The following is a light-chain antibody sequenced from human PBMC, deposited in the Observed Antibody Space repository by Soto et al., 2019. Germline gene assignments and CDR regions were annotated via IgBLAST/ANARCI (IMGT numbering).Light chain of an antibody. V-gene: IGKV3-20*01. J-gene: IGKJ2*01. CDR1: QSLSSSY. CDR2: GAS. CDR3: QQYGTSPYT. Sequence: EIVLTQSPGTLSLSPGERATLSCRASQSLSSSYLAWYQQKPDQSPRLLIYGASSRATGIPDRFRGSGSGTDFTLTLSRLEPEDFAVYYCQQYGTSPYTFCQGTKLEIK.